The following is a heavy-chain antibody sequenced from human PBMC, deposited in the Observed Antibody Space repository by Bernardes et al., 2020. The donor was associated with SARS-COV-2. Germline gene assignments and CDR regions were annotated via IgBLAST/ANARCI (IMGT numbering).Heavy chain of an antibody. CDR3: ARNSYDYVWGSYRYNWDYFDY. CDR1: GFTFNTYW. CDR2: IKEDGREQ. V-gene: IGHV3-7*04. J-gene: IGHJ4*02. D-gene: IGHD3-16*02. Sequence: GGSLRLSCVVSGFTFNTYWMSWVRQAPGQGLAWVANIKEDGREQYYVDSVKGRFTISRDNAKNSLYLQMNSLRAEDTAVYYCARNSYDYVWGSYRYNWDYFDYWGQGTLVTVSS.